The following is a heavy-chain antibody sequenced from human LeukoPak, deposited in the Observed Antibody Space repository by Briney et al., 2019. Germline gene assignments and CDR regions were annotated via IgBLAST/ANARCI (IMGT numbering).Heavy chain of an antibody. CDR2: ISYDGSNK. CDR3: ARCRWGQWLNAFDI. J-gene: IGHJ3*02. V-gene: IGHV3-30-3*01. Sequence: GRSLRLSCAASGFTFSSYAMHWVRQAPGKGLEWVAVISYDGSNKYYADSVKGRFTISRDNSKNTLYLQMNSLRAEDTAVYYRARCRWGQWLNAFDIWGQGTMVTVSS. D-gene: IGHD6-19*01. CDR1: GFTFSSYA.